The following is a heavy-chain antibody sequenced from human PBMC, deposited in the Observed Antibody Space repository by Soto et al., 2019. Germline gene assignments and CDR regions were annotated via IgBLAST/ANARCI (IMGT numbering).Heavy chain of an antibody. D-gene: IGHD5-12*01. CDR1: GYTFTNYD. J-gene: IGHJ4*02. CDR3: SRGGSGYDDY. Sequence: QVQLMQSGAEVKEPGASVKVSCKASGYTFTNYDITWVRQAPGQGLEWMGWISAYNGNTNYAQKLQGRVTMTTDTSTSTAYMELRSLISDDTAVYFCSRGGSGYDDYWGQGTPVNVSS. V-gene: IGHV1-18*01. CDR2: ISAYNGNT.